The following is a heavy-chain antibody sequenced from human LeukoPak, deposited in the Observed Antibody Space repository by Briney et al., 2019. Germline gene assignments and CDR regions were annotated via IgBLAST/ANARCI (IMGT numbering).Heavy chain of an antibody. CDR1: GGTFSSYA. V-gene: IGHV1-69*01. Sequence: SVKVSCKASGGTFSSYAISWVRQAPGQGLEWMGGIIPIFGTANYAQKFQGRVTITADESTSTAYMELSSLRSEGTAVYYCARWEGVAGPFDYWGQGTLVTVSS. CDR2: IIPIFGTA. CDR3: ARWEGVAGPFDY. D-gene: IGHD6-19*01. J-gene: IGHJ4*02.